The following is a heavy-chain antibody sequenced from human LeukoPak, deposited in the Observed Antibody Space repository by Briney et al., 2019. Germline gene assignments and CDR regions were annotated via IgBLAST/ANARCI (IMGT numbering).Heavy chain of an antibody. CDR2: ISGSGGST. Sequence: GGSLRLSCAASGFTFSSYAMSWVRRAPGKGLEWVSAISGSGGSTYYADSVKGRFTISRDNSKNTLYLQMNSLRAEDTAVYYCAKGEYYDFWSGYSSDYWGQGTLVTVSS. J-gene: IGHJ4*02. CDR1: GFTFSSYA. V-gene: IGHV3-23*01. CDR3: AKGEYYDFWSGYSSDY. D-gene: IGHD3-3*01.